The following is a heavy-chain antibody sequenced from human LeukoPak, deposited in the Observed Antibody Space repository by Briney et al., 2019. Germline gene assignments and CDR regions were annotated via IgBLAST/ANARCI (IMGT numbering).Heavy chain of an antibody. Sequence: PGRSLRLSCAASGFTFDDYAMHWVRQAPGKGLEWVSGISWNSGSIGYADSVKGRFTISRDNAKNSLYLQMNSPRAEDTALYYCAKNLWFGELNDAFDIWGQGTMVTVSS. D-gene: IGHD3-10*01. CDR3: AKNLWFGELNDAFDI. J-gene: IGHJ3*02. V-gene: IGHV3-9*01. CDR2: ISWNSGSI. CDR1: GFTFDDYA.